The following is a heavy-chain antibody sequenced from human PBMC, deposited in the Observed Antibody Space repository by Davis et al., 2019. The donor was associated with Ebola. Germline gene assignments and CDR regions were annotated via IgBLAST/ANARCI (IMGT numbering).Heavy chain of an antibody. CDR3: ARDTQWLVPFDY. CDR2: ISWDGGST. Sequence: GESLKISCAASGFTFDDYTMHWVRQAPGKGLEWVSLISWDGGSTYYADSVKGRFTISRDNSKNTLYLQMNSLRAEDTAVYYCARDTQWLVPFDYWGQGTLVTVSS. CDR1: GFTFDDYT. V-gene: IGHV3-43*01. D-gene: IGHD6-19*01. J-gene: IGHJ4*02.